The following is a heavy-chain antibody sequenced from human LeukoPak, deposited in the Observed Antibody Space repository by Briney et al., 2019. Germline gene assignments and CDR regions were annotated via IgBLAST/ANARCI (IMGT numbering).Heavy chain of an antibody. D-gene: IGHD3-9*01. Sequence: PGGSLRLSCAASGFTFSSYGMHWVRQAPGKGLEWVAVISYDGSNKYYADSVKGRFTISRDNSKNTLYLQMNSLRAEDTAVYYCAKDRSGLRYFDWSITDAFDIWGQGTMVTVSS. CDR2: ISYDGSNK. CDR3: AKDRSGLRYFDWSITDAFDI. V-gene: IGHV3-30*18. CDR1: GFTFSSYG. J-gene: IGHJ3*02.